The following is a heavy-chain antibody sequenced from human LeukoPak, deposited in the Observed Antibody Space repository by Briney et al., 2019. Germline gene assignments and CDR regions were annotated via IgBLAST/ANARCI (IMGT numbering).Heavy chain of an antibody. CDR1: EFIVNNNY. CDR3: AKDFRIGYSAHFDY. D-gene: IGHD2-21*01. CDR2: IYSGGNT. Sequence: GGSLRLSCAASEFIVNNNYMTWVRQAPGKGLEWVSVIYSGGNTYYADSVKGRFTIFRDNSKNSLYLQMNSLRGEDTAVYYCAKDFRIGYSAHFDYWGQGALVTVSS. V-gene: IGHV3-53*01. J-gene: IGHJ4*02.